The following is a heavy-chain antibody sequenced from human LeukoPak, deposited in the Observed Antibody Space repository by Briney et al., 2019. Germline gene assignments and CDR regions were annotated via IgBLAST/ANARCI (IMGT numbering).Heavy chain of an antibody. CDR3: VKGGWLDD. CDR2: ISGRDGST. Sequence: PGGSLRLSCAASGFPFSTYDMSWVRQAPGKGLEWVSVISGRDGSTYNAESVKGRITISRDNSKNTVYLQMNSLRAEDTAVYYCVKGGWLDDWGQGTLVTVYS. V-gene: IGHV3-23*01. CDR1: GFPFSTYD. J-gene: IGHJ4*02. D-gene: IGHD2-15*01.